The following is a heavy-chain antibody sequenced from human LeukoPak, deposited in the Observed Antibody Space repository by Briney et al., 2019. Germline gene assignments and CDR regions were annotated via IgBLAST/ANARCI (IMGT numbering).Heavy chain of an antibody. V-gene: IGHV3-23*01. CDR1: GFTFSSYA. CDR2: ISCSGSST. Sequence: GGSLRLSCAASGFTFSSYAMSWVRQAPGKGLEWVADISCSGSSTYYPDSVQGRFTISRDNSKNTLYLQMNSLRAEDTAVYYCAKEVEMATIPWYYFDYWGQGTLVTVTS. CDR3: AKEVEMATIPWYYFDY. J-gene: IGHJ4*02. D-gene: IGHD5-24*01.